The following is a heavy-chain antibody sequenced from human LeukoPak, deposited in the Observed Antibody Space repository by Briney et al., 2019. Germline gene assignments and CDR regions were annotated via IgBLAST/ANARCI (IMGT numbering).Heavy chain of an antibody. CDR2: FYYSGST. CDR3: ARGSSSSFNFDL. J-gene: IGHJ2*01. Sequence: SETLSLTCAVSGGSISSYYWSWIRQPPGKGLEWIGNFYYSGSTDYNPSLKSRVTISVDTSKSQSSLKVSSVTAADTAVYYCARGSSSSFNFDLWGRGTLVTVSS. D-gene: IGHD6-13*01. CDR1: GGSISSYY. V-gene: IGHV4-59*01.